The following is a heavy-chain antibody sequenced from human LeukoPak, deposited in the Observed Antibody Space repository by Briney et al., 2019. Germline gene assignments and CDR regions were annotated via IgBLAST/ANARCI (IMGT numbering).Heavy chain of an antibody. V-gene: IGHV3-43*01. CDR3: ARDDDTSGHCGRFF. Sequence: GGSLRLSCATSGFNFDRYTIHWVRQAPGKGLEWVSLAGWAGGTTFYSDSVRGRFTISRDISKNTLYLQMDSLRAEDTAVYYCARDDDTSGHCGRFFWGQGTLVTVSS. J-gene: IGHJ4*02. D-gene: IGHD3-22*01. CDR1: GFNFDRYT. CDR2: AGWAGGTT.